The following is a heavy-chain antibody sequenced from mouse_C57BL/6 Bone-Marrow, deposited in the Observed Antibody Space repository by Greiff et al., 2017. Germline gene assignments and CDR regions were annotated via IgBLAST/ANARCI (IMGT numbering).Heavy chain of an antibody. CDR3: AIWGYYGSSYCFDY. J-gene: IGHJ2*01. Sequence: VQLQQPGAELVKPGASVKVSCKASGYTFTSYWMHWVKQRPGQGLEWIGRIHPSDSDTNYNQKFKGKATLTVDTSSSTAYMQLSSLTSEDSAVYYCAIWGYYGSSYCFDYWGQGTTLTVSS. CDR1: GYTFTSYW. D-gene: IGHD1-1*01. CDR2: IHPSDSDT. V-gene: IGHV1-74*04.